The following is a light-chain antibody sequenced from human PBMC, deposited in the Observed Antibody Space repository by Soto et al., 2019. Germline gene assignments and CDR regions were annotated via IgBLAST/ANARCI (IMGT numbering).Light chain of an antibody. V-gene: IGKV1-5*03. CDR1: QSISSW. CDR2: KAS. J-gene: IGKJ1*01. Sequence: DIQMTQSPSTLSASVGDRVTITCRASQSISSWLAGYQQKPGKAPKLLIYKASSLESGVPSRFSGSGSGTEFTLTISSLQPDDFAPYYCQQYNSYSRAFGQGTKVEIK. CDR3: QQYNSYSRA.